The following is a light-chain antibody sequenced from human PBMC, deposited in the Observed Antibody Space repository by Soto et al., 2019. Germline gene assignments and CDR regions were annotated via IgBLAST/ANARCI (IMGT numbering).Light chain of an antibody. CDR2: ATS. Sequence: IQMTQSPSSVSASVGDRVTMACRASQGVGGWLAWYQQKPGKVPKLLVYATSSLHSGVPSRFSGSGSGTDSTLSISSLQPEHFPTYYCKQYNSWTLGPGTKVDIK. CDR1: QGVGGW. V-gene: IGKV1-12*01. J-gene: IGKJ1*01. CDR3: KQYNSWT.